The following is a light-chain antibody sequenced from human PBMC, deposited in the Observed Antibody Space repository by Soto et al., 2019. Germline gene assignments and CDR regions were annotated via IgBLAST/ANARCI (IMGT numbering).Light chain of an antibody. V-gene: IGKV3-11*01. Sequence: EIVLTQSPATLSSFPGDRVTLSCRASQAVNTRLAWYQHKPGQAPRLLIYLASNRAAGVPARFSGSGSGTDFTLTISYVEPEYFAVYYCHQRQSWPRTFGQGTKVYI. CDR2: LAS. CDR1: QAVNTR. J-gene: IGKJ1*01. CDR3: HQRQSWPRT.